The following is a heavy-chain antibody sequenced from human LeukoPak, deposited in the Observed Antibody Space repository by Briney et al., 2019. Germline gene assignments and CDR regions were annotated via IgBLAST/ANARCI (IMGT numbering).Heavy chain of an antibody. J-gene: IGHJ4*02. CDR2: IYYSGDT. CDR3: ATVEKSPYGDYYFDY. D-gene: IGHD4-17*01. Sequence: SETLSLTCTVSGGSISSSSYYWAWIRQPPGKGLEWIGSIYYSGDTYYNSSLKSRLTISVDTSKNQFSLKLSSVTAADTAVYYCATVEKSPYGDYYFDYWGQGTLVTVSS. V-gene: IGHV4-39*07. CDR1: GGSISSSSYY.